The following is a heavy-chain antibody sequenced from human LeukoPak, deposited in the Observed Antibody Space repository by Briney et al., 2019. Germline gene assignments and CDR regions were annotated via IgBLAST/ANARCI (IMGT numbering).Heavy chain of an antibody. CDR1: GFTFSSYG. J-gene: IGHJ4*02. CDR2: IRFDGSNE. V-gene: IGHV3-30*02. Sequence: GGSLRLSCAASGFTFSSYGMHWVRQAPGKGLEWVALIRFDGSNEYYAESVKGRFTIFRDNSRNTLFLQMNSLRAEDTAVYYCATPPTVTRNYWGQGTLVTVSS. D-gene: IGHD4-17*01. CDR3: ATPPTVTRNY.